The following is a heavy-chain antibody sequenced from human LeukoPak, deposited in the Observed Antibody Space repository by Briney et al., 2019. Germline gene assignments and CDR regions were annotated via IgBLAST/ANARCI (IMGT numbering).Heavy chain of an antibody. J-gene: IGHJ4*02. CDR2: INTNTGNP. CDR3: AADWTTVTTF. D-gene: IGHD4-17*01. Sequence: ASVKVSCKASGYAFIDYAINWVRQAPGQGLEWKGWINTNTGNPTYAQGFTGRFVFSLDTSVSTAYLQISSLKAEDTAVYYCAADWTTVTTFWGQGTLVTVSS. CDR1: GYAFIDYA. V-gene: IGHV7-4-1*02.